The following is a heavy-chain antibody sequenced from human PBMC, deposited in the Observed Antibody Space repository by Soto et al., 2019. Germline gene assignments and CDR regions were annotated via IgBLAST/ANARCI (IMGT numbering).Heavy chain of an antibody. Sequence: QLHLQESGPGLVKPSGTLSLTCDVFGGSISGSDWWTWVRQAPGKGLEWIGEIYHSGGTVYNPSLGGGVTISLDKSNSQFSLKLTSVTAADTAIYYCDKMRAAARPPIGFYGLDVWGQGITVTVSS. CDR2: IYHSGGT. CDR3: DKMRAAARPPIGFYGLDV. CDR1: GGSISGSDW. J-gene: IGHJ6*02. V-gene: IGHV4-4*02. D-gene: IGHD6-6*01.